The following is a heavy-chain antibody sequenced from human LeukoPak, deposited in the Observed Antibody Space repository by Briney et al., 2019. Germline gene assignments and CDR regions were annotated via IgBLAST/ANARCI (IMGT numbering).Heavy chain of an antibody. D-gene: IGHD4-17*01. CDR2: LYYSGST. J-gene: IGHJ2*01. V-gene: IGHV4-59*01. CDR1: GVSISRYY. Sequence: PSKTLSLTCTVSGVSISRYYWSWIRQPPGKGLEWIGYLYYSGSTNYNPSLKSRVTISVDTSKNQFSLKLSSVTAADTAVYYCARAGGLRFGYFDLWGRGTLVTVSS. CDR3: ARAGGLRFGYFDL.